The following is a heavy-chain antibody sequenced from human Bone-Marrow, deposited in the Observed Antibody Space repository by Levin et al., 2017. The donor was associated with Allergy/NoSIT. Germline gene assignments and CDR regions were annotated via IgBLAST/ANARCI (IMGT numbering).Heavy chain of an antibody. CDR1: GFTFSSYA. Sequence: GGSLRLSCAASGFTFSSYAMHWVRQAPGKGLEWVAVISYDGSNKYYADSVKGRFTISRDNSKNTLYLQMNSLRAEDTAVYYCARVFGGQWRVGGYFDYWGQGTLVTVSS. V-gene: IGHV3-30-3*01. J-gene: IGHJ4*02. D-gene: IGHD6-19*01. CDR3: ARVFGGQWRVGGYFDY. CDR2: ISYDGSNK.